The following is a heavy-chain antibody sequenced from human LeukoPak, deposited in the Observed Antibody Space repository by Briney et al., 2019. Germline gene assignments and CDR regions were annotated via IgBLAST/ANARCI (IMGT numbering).Heavy chain of an antibody. CDR1: GFTFNNAW. CDR3: TAGTGYSDHDY. V-gene: IGHV3-15*01. Sequence: GGSRSLSCAASGFTFNNAWIGWARQPPGKGRRWVGGIKSKTNDETTDYAAPVKGRFTISRDDSKNTLYLQMNSLKTEDTAVYYCTAGTGYSDHDYWGQGTLVTVSS. D-gene: IGHD5-12*01. CDR2: IKSKTNDETT. J-gene: IGHJ4*02.